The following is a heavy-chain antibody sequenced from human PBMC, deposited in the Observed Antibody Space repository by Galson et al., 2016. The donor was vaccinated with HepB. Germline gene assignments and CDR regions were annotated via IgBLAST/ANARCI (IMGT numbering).Heavy chain of an antibody. CDR1: GFTFSIYA. CDR2: ITGRGDAT. Sequence: SLRLSCAASGFTFSIYAMSWVRQAPGKGLQWVSAITGRGDATYYADSVRGQFTISRDQSRNTLFLQMNSLRAEDTAIYYCVKDRGSGVGGVIINYDYWGQGILVTVSS. D-gene: IGHD3-10*01. J-gene: IGHJ4*02. CDR3: VKDRGSGVGGVIINYDY. V-gene: IGHV3-23*01.